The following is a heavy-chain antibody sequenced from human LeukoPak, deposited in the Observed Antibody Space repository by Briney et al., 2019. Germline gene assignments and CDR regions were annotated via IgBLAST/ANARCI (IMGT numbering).Heavy chain of an antibody. Sequence: GGSLRLSCAASGFTFSSYAMHWVRQAPGKGLEWVAVISYDGSNKYYADSVKGRFTISRDNAKNTLYLQMNSLRAEDTAVYYCAKVMPHLDYWGQGTLVTVSS. CDR1: GFTFSSYA. V-gene: IGHV3-30*04. J-gene: IGHJ4*02. CDR2: ISYDGSNK. D-gene: IGHD3-16*01. CDR3: AKVMPHLDY.